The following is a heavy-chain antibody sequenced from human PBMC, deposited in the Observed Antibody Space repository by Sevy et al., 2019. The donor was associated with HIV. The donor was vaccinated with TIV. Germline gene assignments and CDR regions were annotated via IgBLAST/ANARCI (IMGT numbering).Heavy chain of an antibody. CDR2: LYSGGST. Sequence: GGSLRLACTASGFTVSSSYMSWVRRAPGKGLEWISVLYSGGSTFYADSVQGRFTISRDSSKNTLYLQMNRLRTEDTAMYYCASLMIVGDFDFWGQGTLVTVSS. J-gene: IGHJ4*02. CDR3: ASLMIVGDFDF. D-gene: IGHD3-22*01. V-gene: IGHV3-66*02. CDR1: GFTVSSSY.